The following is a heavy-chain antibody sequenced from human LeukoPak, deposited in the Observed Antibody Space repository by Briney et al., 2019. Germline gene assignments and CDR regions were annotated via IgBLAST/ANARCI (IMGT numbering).Heavy chain of an antibody. V-gene: IGHV3-72*01. J-gene: IGHJ4*02. D-gene: IGHD2-8*02. CDR1: GFTFSDHY. Sequence: GGSLRLSCAASGFTFSDHYMDWVRQAPGKGLEWVGRIRNKANSYTTEYAASVKGRFTISRDDSKNLLYLQMNSLKTEDTAVYYCTRGTGDWGQGTLVTVSS. CDR2: IRNKANSYTT. CDR3: TRGTGD.